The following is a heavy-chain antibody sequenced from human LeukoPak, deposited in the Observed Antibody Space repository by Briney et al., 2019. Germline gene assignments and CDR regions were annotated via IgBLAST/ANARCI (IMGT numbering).Heavy chain of an antibody. CDR1: GGSFSGYY. CDR3: ASKLAVAGRAFDI. Sequence: SETLSLTCAVYGGSFSGYYWSWIRQPPGKGLEWIGEINHSGSTNYNPSLKSRVTISVDTSKNQFSLKLSSVTAADTAVYYCASKLAVAGRAFDIWGQGTMVTVSS. CDR2: INHSGST. J-gene: IGHJ3*02. V-gene: IGHV4-34*01. D-gene: IGHD6-19*01.